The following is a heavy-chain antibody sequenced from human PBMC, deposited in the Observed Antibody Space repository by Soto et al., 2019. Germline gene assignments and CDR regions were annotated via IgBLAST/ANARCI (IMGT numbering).Heavy chain of an antibody. CDR1: GYTFTSFA. CDR3: ARVSVDYVYIWGSYRRSAPRSDY. CDR2: ISAYTGNT. Sequence: ASVKVSCKASGYTFTSFAISWVRQAPGQGLEWMGWISAYTGNTNYAQKLQGGVPMTTDTSTSTAYTELRSLRSDDTAVYYCARVSVDYVYIWGSYRRSAPRSDYWGQGTMVTVSS. D-gene: IGHD3-16*02. V-gene: IGHV1-18*01. J-gene: IGHJ4*02.